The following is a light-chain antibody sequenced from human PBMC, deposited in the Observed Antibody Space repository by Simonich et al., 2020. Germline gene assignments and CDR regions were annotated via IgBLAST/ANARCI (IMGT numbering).Light chain of an antibody. CDR3: IQSIQLPWT. J-gene: IGKJ1*01. Sequence: DIVMTQTPLSLSVTPGQPASISCKSSQSLLHSDGKTYLFWYLQKPGQSPQLLIYEVSNRVSGVPDRFSGSGSGTDFTLKISRVEAEDVGVYYCIQSIQLPWTFGQGTKVEIK. CDR2: EVS. V-gene: IGKV2D-29*02. CDR1: QSLLHSDGKTY.